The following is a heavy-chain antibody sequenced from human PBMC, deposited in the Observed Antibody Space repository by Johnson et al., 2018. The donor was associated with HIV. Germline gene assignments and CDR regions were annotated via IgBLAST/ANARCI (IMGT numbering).Heavy chain of an antibody. CDR3: ARSLGVVGAIGKGAFDI. CDR2: IPYDGSNK. CDR1: GFTFSSYA. Sequence: QEQLVESGGGVVQPGRSLRLSCAASGFTFSSYAMHWVRQAPGKGLEWVAVIPYDGSNKYYADSLKGRFTISRDNSKNTLYLQMNSLRAEDTAVYYCARSLGVVGAIGKGAFDIWGQGTMVTVSS. J-gene: IGHJ3*02. D-gene: IGHD1-26*01. V-gene: IGHV3-30*04.